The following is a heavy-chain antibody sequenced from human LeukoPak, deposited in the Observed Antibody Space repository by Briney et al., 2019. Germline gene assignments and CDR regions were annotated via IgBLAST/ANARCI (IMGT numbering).Heavy chain of an antibody. J-gene: IGHJ4*02. CDR3: AKDLGLLEVDY. CDR1: GFTFSSYW. D-gene: IGHD3/OR15-3a*01. Sequence: GGSLRLSCAASGFTFSSYWMSWVRQAPGKGLEWVANIKQDGSEKYYVDSVKGRFTISRDNSKNTLYLQMNSLRAEDKAVYYCAKDLGLLEVDYWGQGTLATVSS. CDR2: IKQDGSEK. V-gene: IGHV3-7*03.